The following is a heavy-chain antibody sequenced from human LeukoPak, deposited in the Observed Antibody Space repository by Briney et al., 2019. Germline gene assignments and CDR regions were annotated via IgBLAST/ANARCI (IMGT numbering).Heavy chain of an antibody. Sequence: SQTLSLTCAISGDIVYSNSAGWNWIRKFTSRGLEWLGRTYYRSKWYNDDAVSVKSRISINPDTSKNQFSLQLNSVTPEDTAVYYCARVWGAYYDISTGYYGMDVWGQGTTVTVSS. D-gene: IGHD3-9*01. CDR2: TYYRSKWYN. V-gene: IGHV6-1*01. CDR1: GDIVYSNSAG. J-gene: IGHJ6*02. CDR3: ARVWGAYYDISTGYYGMDV.